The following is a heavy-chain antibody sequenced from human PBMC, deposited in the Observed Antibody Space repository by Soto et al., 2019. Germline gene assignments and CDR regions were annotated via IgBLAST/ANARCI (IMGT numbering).Heavy chain of an antibody. CDR3: ARDLWGYCGTDCYPLDV. J-gene: IGHJ6*02. V-gene: IGHV4-59*01. CDR2: MYNTGST. CDR1: GAYIGRTY. Sequence: SVPLSLTCTVSGAYIGRTYWSWIRQPPGKGLEWIGYMYNTGSTVYNPSFKSRVTISVDTSKNQFSLKLNSVTAADTAVYYCARDLWGYCGTDCYPLDVWGQGTTVT. D-gene: IGHD2-21*02.